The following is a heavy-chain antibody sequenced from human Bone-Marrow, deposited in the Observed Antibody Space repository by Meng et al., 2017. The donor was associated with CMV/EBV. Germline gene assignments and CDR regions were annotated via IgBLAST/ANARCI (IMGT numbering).Heavy chain of an antibody. CDR2: INHGGYT. D-gene: IGHD3-3*01. CDR1: GGSFSGYH. Sequence: SETLSLTCAVYGGSFSGYHWSWIRQSPGKGLEWIGEINHGGYTNYCPSLKSRVTISRDTFKIQFSLELSSVTAADTAVYYCAGEPGEWLLYRYVLGTVDFWGQGTTVTVSS. V-gene: IGHV4-34*01. CDR3: AGEPGEWLLYRYVLGTVDF. J-gene: IGHJ6*02.